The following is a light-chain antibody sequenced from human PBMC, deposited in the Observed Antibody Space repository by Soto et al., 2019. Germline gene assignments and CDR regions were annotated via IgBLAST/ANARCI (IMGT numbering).Light chain of an antibody. V-gene: IGKV1-6*01. CDR3: LQKYFYPFT. CDR2: AAS. CDR1: QGIRND. Sequence: IQMTQSPSSLSASVGDRVTITCRASQGIRNDLDWFQQKPGKAPKLLIYAASNLQSGVPARFSGSGSGTDFTLTISNLQPEDFATYYCLQKYFYPFTFGPGTKVDIK. J-gene: IGKJ3*01.